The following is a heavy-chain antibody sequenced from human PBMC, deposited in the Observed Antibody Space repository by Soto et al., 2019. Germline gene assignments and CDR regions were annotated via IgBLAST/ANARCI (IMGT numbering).Heavy chain of an antibody. V-gene: IGHV4-39*01. CDR3: ARGGGDWYIDY. CDR1: GGSISSSSYY. Sequence: SETLSLTCTVSGGSISSSSYYWGWIRQPPGKGLEWIGSIYYSGSTYYNPSLKSRVTISVDTSKNQFSLKLSSVTAADTAVYYCARGGGDWYIDYWGQGTLVTVSS. D-gene: IGHD2-21*02. CDR2: IYYSGST. J-gene: IGHJ4*02.